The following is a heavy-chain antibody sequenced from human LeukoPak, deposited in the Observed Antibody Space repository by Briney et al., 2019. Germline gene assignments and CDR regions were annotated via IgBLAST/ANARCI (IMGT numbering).Heavy chain of an antibody. V-gene: IGHV4-4*07. CDR1: GGSISSYY. CDR3: ASQLKYCSSTSCYLGWFDP. D-gene: IGHD2-2*01. CDR2: IYTSGST. J-gene: IGHJ5*02. Sequence: PSETLSLTCTVSGGSISSYYWSWIRQPAGKGLEWIGRIYTSGSTNYNPSLKSRVTMSVDTSKNQFSLKLSSVTAADTAMYYCASQLKYCSSTSCYLGWFDPWGQGTLVTVSS.